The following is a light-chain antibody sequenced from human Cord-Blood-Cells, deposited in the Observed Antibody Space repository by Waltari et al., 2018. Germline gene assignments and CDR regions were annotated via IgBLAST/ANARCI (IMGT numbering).Light chain of an antibody. V-gene: IGLV2-14*01. Sequence: QSALTQPASVSASPGQSTPIPCTGTSSDVGGYNYVSWYQQHPGKAPKLMIYDVSNRPSGVSNRFSGSKSGNTASLTISGLQAEDEADYYCSSYTSSSTVVFGGGTKLTVL. CDR3: SSYTSSSTVV. CDR2: DVS. J-gene: IGLJ2*01. CDR1: SSDVGGYNY.